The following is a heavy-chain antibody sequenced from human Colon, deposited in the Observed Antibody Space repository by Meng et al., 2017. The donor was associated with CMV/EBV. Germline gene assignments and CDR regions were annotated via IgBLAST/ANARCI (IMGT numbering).Heavy chain of an antibody. J-gene: IGHJ3*02. Sequence: SLKISCAASGFTFSDSYMSWIRQAPGKGLEWVSGISWNSGSIGYADSVKGRFTISRDNAKNSLYLQMNSLRAEDMALYYCAKDIKGELPPAFDIWGQGTMVTVSS. V-gene: IGHV3-9*03. D-gene: IGHD2-15*01. CDR1: GFTFSDSY. CDR2: ISWNSGSI. CDR3: AKDIKGELPPAFDI.